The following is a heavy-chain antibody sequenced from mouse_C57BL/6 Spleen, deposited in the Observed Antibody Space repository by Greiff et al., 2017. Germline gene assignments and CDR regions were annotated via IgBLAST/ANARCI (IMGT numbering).Heavy chain of an antibody. Sequence: VQLQQPGAELVKPGASVKLSCKASGYTFTSYWMHWVKQRPGRGLEWIGRIDPNSGGTKYNEKFKSKATLTVDKPSSTAYMQLSSLTSEDSAVYYCTITTVVAPYAMDYWGQGTSVTVSS. CDR1: GYTFTSYW. V-gene: IGHV1-72*01. J-gene: IGHJ4*01. D-gene: IGHD1-1*01. CDR3: TITTVVAPYAMDY. CDR2: IDPNSGGT.